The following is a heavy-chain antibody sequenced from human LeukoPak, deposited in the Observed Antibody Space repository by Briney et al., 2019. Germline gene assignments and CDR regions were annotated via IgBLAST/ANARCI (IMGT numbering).Heavy chain of an antibody. V-gene: IGHV5-51*01. D-gene: IGHD2-2*02. CDR3: ARVVVPAAITGIWFDP. CDR1: GSSFTSYW. CDR2: IYPGDSDT. J-gene: IGHJ5*02. Sequence: GESLKISFKGSGSSFTSYWIGWVRQMPGKGLEWMGIIYPGDSDTRYSPSFQGQVTISADKSISTAYLQWSSLKASDTAMYYCARVVVPAAITGIWFDPWGQGTLVTVSS.